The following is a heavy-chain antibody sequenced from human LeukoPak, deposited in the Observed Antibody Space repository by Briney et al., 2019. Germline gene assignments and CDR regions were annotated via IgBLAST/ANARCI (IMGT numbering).Heavy chain of an antibody. Sequence: SETLSLTCAVYGGSFSGYYWSWIRQPPGKGLEWIGEISHSGSTNYNPSLKSRVTISVDTSKNQFSLKLSSVTAADTAVYYCARSRVVVTAIPGAFDIWGQGTMVTVSS. V-gene: IGHV4-34*01. CDR2: ISHSGST. CDR1: GGSFSGYY. J-gene: IGHJ3*02. D-gene: IGHD2-21*02. CDR3: ARSRVVVTAIPGAFDI.